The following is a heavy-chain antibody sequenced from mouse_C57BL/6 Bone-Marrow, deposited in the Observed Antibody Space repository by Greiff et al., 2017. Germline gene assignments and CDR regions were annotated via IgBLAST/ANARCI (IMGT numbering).Heavy chain of an antibody. D-gene: IGHD2-4*01. J-gene: IGHJ1*03. V-gene: IGHV3-6*01. Sequence: EVKLVESGPGLVKPSQSLSLTCSVTGYSITSGYYWNWIRQFPGNKLEWMGYISYDGSNNYNPSLKNRISITRDTSTNQFFLKLNSVTTEDTATYYCARERITTTYFDVWGTGTTVTVSS. CDR1: GYSITSGYY. CDR2: ISYDGSN. CDR3: ARERITTTYFDV.